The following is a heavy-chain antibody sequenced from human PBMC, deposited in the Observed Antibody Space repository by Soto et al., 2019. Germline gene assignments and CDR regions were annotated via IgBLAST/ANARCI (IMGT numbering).Heavy chain of an antibody. D-gene: IGHD5-12*01. CDR3: ATSEGKDGYSFDY. CDR2: IIPMFGTR. J-gene: IGHJ4*02. CDR1: GVTFNRQD. Sequence: QVQLVQSGAEVKKPGSSVKVSCKASGVTFNRQDMRWVRQAPGQGLEWMGGIIPMFGTRHYAEKFQDRVTITADESTGTAYLELSSLTSDDTAVYDCATSEGKDGYSFDYWGPGTLVTVS. V-gene: IGHV1-69*01.